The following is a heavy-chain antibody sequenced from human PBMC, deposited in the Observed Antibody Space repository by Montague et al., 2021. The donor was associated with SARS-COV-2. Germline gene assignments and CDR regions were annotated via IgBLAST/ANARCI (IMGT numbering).Heavy chain of an antibody. CDR1: GYSISSGYY. D-gene: IGHD3-10*01. CDR2: IYHSGGT. V-gene: IGHV4-38-2*01. Sequence: SETLSLTCSVSGYSISSGYYWGWIRQPPGKGLEWIGNIYHSGGTYYSPSLKSRVTVSVDTSKNQFSLRLISVTAADTAVYYCARWYYGSESYHHWGQGTLVTVSS. CDR3: ARWYYGSESYHH. J-gene: IGHJ5*02.